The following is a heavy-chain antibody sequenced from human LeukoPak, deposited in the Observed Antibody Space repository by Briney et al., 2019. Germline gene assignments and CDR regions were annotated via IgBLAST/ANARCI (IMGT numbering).Heavy chain of an antibody. V-gene: IGHV4-59*08. D-gene: IGHD5-18*01. CDR2: IYYRGTT. Sequence: TPSETLSLTCTVSGGSISSYHWSWLRHPPGEGLEWIGYIYYRGTTNYHPSLKGRVPISVDTYKNKFSLKRSSVTAADTAVYYCAGRGYSSGYDGFDYWGQGTLVTVSS. J-gene: IGHJ4*02. CDR3: AGRGYSSGYDGFDY. CDR1: GGSISSYH.